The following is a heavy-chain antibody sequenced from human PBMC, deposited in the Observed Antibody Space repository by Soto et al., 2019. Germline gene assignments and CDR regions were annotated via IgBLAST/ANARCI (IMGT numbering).Heavy chain of an antibody. CDR2: IWFDGSKK. CDR1: GFTFSSYN. J-gene: IGHJ6*02. D-gene: IGHD2-2*01. CDR3: ARDRLVPYGYGMDV. V-gene: IGHV3-33*08. Sequence: GGSLRLSCAASGFTFSSYNMKWVRQAPGKGLEWVALIWFDGSKKYYVDSVKGRFAVSRDNSKNTLYLQMNSLRVEDTAVYYCARDRLVPYGYGMDVWGQGTTVTVSS.